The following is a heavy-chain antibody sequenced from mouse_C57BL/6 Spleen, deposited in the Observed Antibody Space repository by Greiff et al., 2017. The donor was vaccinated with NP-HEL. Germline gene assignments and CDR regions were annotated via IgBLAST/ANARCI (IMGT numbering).Heavy chain of an antibody. V-gene: IGHV1-15*01. CDR3: TPPLLQEGY. Sequence: VQLQQSGAELVRPGASVTLSCKASGYTFTDYEMHWVKQTPVHGLEWIGAIDPETGGTAYNQKFKGKAILTADKSSSTAYMELRSLTSEDSAVYYCTPPLLQEGYWGQGTTLTVSS. CDR1: GYTFTDYE. D-gene: IGHD1-1*01. CDR2: IDPETGGT. J-gene: IGHJ2*01.